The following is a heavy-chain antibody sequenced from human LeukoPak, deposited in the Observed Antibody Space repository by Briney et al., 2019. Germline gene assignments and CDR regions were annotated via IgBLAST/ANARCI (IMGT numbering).Heavy chain of an antibody. J-gene: IGHJ4*02. CDR1: GFTLSSDW. V-gene: IGHV3-7*01. CDR3: ARGLGASTSCYVDY. CDR2: IKQDGSEK. Sequence: GGSLRLSCAASGFTLSSDWMSWVRQAPGKGVEWVANIKQDGSEKYYVDSVKGRFTISRDNAKNTLYLQMNSLRAEDTAVYYCARGLGASTSCYVDYWGQGTLVTVSS. D-gene: IGHD2-2*01.